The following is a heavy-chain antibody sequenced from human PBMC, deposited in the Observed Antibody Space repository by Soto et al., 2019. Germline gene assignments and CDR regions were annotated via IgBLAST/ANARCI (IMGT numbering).Heavy chain of an antibody. CDR2: INAGNGNT. D-gene: IGHD2-2*01. CDR1: GYTFTSYA. CDR3: ARGIVVVPAAISI. Sequence: ASVKVSCKASGYTFTSYAMHWVRQAPGQRLEWMGWINAGNGNTKYSQKFQGRVTITRDTSASTAYMELSSLRSEDTAVYYCARGIVVVPAAISIWGQGTLVTVS. J-gene: IGHJ4*02. V-gene: IGHV1-3*01.